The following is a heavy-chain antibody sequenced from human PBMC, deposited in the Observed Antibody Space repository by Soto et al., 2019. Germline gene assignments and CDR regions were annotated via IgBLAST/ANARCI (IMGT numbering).Heavy chain of an antibody. CDR2: INHSGST. CDR3: ARRGLGSSWYSTIAY. J-gene: IGHJ4*02. V-gene: IGHV4-34*01. CDR1: GGSFSGYY. D-gene: IGHD6-13*01. Sequence: SETLSLTCAVYGGSFSGYYWSWIRQPPGKGLEWIGEINHSGSTNYNPSLKSRVTISVDTSKNQFSLKLSSVTAADTAVYYCARRGLGSSWYSTIAYWGQGTLVTVSS.